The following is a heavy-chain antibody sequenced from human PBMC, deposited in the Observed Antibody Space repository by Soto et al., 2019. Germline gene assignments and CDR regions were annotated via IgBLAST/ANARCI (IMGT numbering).Heavy chain of an antibody. D-gene: IGHD3-16*02. Sequence: AGGSLRLSCAASGLTFSTYTLSWVRQAPGKGLEWGSVISGSGGSTYYADSVKGRFTISRDNSKNTLYLQMNSLRAEDTAVYYCAKSGRRDYVWGSYRPFDYWGQGTLVTVSS. CDR1: GLTFSTYT. CDR2: ISGSGGST. J-gene: IGHJ4*02. CDR3: AKSGRRDYVWGSYRPFDY. V-gene: IGHV3-23*01.